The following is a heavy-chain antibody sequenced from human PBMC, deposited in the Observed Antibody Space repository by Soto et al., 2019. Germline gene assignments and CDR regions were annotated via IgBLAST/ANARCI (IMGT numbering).Heavy chain of an antibody. D-gene: IGHD2-8*01. Sequence: QVQLVESGGGVVQPGRSLRLSCAASGFTFSSYGMHWVRQAPGKGLEWVAVISYDGSNKYYADSVKGRFTISRDNSKNPLYLQMNSLRAEDTAVYYCATRANCTNGVCPLGYFDYWGQGTLVTVSS. J-gene: IGHJ4*02. V-gene: IGHV3-30*03. CDR2: ISYDGSNK. CDR3: ATRANCTNGVCPLGYFDY. CDR1: GFTFSSYG.